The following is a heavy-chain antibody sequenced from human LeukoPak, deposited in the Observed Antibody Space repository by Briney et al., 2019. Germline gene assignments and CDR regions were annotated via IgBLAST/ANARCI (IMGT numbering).Heavy chain of an antibody. J-gene: IGHJ1*01. CDR2: IYYSGST. CDR3: ARGGWYPESFQH. D-gene: IGHD6-19*01. Sequence: KASETLSLTCTVSGGSISSYYWNWIRQPPGKGLEWIGYIYYSGSTNYNPSLKCRVTISVDTSKNQFSLKLSSVTAADTAVYYCARGGWYPESFQHWGQGALVTVSS. CDR1: GGSISSYY. V-gene: IGHV4-59*01.